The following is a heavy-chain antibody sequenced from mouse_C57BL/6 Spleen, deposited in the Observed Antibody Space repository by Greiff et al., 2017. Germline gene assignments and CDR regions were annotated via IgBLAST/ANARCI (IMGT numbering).Heavy chain of an antibody. CDR1: GYTFTDYY. J-gene: IGHJ2*01. Sequence: EVQLQQSGPELVKPGASVTISCKASGYTFTDYYMNWVKQSHGKSLEWIGDINPNNGGTSYNQKFKGKATLTADKSSSTAYMELRSLTSEDTAVYYCARRGFYCDYWGQGTTLTVSS. CDR3: ARRGFYCDY. D-gene: IGHD3-1*01. V-gene: IGHV1-26*01. CDR2: INPNNGGT.